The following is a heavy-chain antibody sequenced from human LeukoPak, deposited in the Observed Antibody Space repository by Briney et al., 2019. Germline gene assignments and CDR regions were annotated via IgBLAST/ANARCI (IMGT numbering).Heavy chain of an antibody. CDR1: GFTFSSYA. D-gene: IGHD6-13*01. CDR2: ISGGGHNT. CDR3: AKDRSSWYYPFDY. V-gene: IGHV3-23*01. Sequence: GGSLRLSCAASGFTFSSYAMSWVRQALGKGLEWVSVISGGGHNTYYADSVKGRFTISRDNSRNTLYLQMNSLRAEDTAVYYCAKDRSSWYYPFDYWGQGTLVTVSS. J-gene: IGHJ4*02.